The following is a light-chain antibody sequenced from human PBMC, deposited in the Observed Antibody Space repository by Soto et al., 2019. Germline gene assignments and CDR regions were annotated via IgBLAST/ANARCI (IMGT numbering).Light chain of an antibody. CDR2: GAS. CDR1: RSVSSNF. J-gene: IGKJ1*01. CDR3: QQYGSSPRT. Sequence: EIVLTQSPGTLSLSPGERATLSCRASRSVSSNFLAWYQQKPGQALRLLIDGASNRATGIPDRFSGSGSGTDFTLTISRLEPEDFAVYYCQQYGSSPRTFGQGTKVEIK. V-gene: IGKV3-20*01.